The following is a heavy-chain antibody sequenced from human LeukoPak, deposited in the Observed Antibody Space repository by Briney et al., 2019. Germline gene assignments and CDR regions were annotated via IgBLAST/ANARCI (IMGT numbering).Heavy chain of an antibody. J-gene: IGHJ4*02. CDR3: AVVAATSTYIFDY. V-gene: IGHV4-34*01. CDR1: GGSFSGYY. CDR2: INHSGST. D-gene: IGHD2-15*01. Sequence: PSETLSLTCTVYGGSFSGYYWSWIRQPPGKGLEWIGEINHSGSTNYNPSLKSRVTISVDTSKDQSSLKMSSVTAADTAVYYCAVVAATSTYIFDYWGQGTLVTVS.